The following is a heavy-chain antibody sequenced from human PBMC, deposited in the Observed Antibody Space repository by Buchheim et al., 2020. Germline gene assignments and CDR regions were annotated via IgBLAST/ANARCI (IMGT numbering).Heavy chain of an antibody. CDR3: ARDRGHGGVIIRPFDY. CDR2: INPSGGST. V-gene: IGHV1-46*01. Sequence: QVQLVQSGAEVKKPGASVKVSCKASGYTFTSYYMHWVRQAPGQGLEWMGIINPSGGSTSYAQKFQGRVTMTRDTSTSTVYMGLSSLRSEDTAVYYCARDRGHGGVIIRPFDYWGQGTL. CDR1: GYTFTSYY. D-gene: IGHD3-10*01. J-gene: IGHJ4*02.